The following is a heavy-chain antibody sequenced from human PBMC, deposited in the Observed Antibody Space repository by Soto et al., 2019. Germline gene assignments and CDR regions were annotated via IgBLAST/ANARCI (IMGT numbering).Heavy chain of an antibody. CDR3: SRDYPYHCCGMDV. CDR2: ISAYSGNT. CDR1: GFTFTSYG. V-gene: IGHV1-18*01. J-gene: IGHJ6*02. Sequence: QVQLVQSGAEVKKPGASVKVSCKASGFTFTSYGFSWVRQAPGQGLEWMGWISAYSGNTNYAQKLQGRVTMTTDTSTSTAYKEKMSLRSDDTAVYYCSRDYPYHCCGMDVWGQGTTVTVSS.